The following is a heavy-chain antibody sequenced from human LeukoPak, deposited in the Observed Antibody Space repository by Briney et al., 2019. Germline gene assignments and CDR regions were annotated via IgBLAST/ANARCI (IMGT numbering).Heavy chain of an antibody. CDR3: ARDYASDY. CDR1: GFTFSSYE. V-gene: IGHV3-48*03. CDR2: ISSSGKTI. J-gene: IGHJ4*02. D-gene: IGHD3-10*01. Sequence: GGSLRLSCEASGFTFSSYEMNWVRQAPGKGLEWVSYISSSGKTIYYADSTKGQFTVSRDNAKNSLYLQMSSPRAEDTAVYYCARDYASDYWGQGTLVTVSS.